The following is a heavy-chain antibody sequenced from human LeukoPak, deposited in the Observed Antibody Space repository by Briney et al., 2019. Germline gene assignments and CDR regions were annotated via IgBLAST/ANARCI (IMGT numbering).Heavy chain of an antibody. J-gene: IGHJ6*02. CDR1: GFIFSDYT. Sequence: GGSLRLSCAASGFIFSDYTMIWVRQAPGKGLEWVSSISNSGAYIYYADSVKGRFTISRDNAKNTLYLQMNTLGAEDTALYYCVRGSTDWNGMDVWGQGTTVTVSS. CDR3: VRGSTDWNGMDV. CDR2: ISNSGAYI. D-gene: IGHD6-19*01. V-gene: IGHV3-21*01.